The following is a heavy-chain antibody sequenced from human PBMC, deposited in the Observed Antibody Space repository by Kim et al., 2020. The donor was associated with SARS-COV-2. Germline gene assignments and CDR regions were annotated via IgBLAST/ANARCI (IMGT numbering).Heavy chain of an antibody. J-gene: IGHJ5*02. CDR3: ARENYYDSSGYYEATSDYNEFDP. Sequence: SVKVSCKASGGTFSSYAISWVRQAPGQGLEWMGGIIPIFGTANYAQKFQGRVTITADESTSTAYMELSSLRSEDTAVYYCARENYYDSSGYYEATSDYNEFDPWDQGAPGTVSS. CDR2: IIPIFGTA. V-gene: IGHV1-69*13. D-gene: IGHD3-22*01. CDR1: GGTFSSYA.